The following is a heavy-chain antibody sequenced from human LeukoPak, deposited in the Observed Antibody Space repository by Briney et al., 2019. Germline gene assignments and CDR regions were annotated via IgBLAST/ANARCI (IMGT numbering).Heavy chain of an antibody. J-gene: IGHJ3*02. CDR3: ARSKGESPDAFDI. V-gene: IGHV5-51*01. CDR2: IYPGDSDT. CDR1: GYSFASYW. Sequence: GESLKISCEASGYSFASYWIGWVRQMPGKGLEWMGIIYPGDSDTRYSPSFQGQVTISADKSISTAYLQWSSLKASDTAMYYCARSKGESPDAFDIWGQGTMATVSS. D-gene: IGHD3-16*01.